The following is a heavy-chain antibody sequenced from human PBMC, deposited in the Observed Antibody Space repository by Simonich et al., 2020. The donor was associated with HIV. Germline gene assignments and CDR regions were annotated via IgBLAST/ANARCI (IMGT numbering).Heavy chain of an antibody. V-gene: IGHV5-51*03. CDR2: ISPGAAYT. CDR1: GYRFTSYW. D-gene: IGHD6-19*01. J-gene: IGHJ2*01. CDR3: VRRLAVAGTYWYFDL. Sequence: EVQLVQSGAEVKKPGESLKISCQGYGYRFTSYWIGWVRQRPGKGLEWMGIISPGAAYTSYSPSFQGKVTISADKSISTAYLQWSSLKASDTAMYYCVRRLAVAGTYWYFDLWGRGTLVTVSS.